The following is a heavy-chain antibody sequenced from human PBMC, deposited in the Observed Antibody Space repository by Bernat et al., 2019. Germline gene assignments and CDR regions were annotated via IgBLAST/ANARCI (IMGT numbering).Heavy chain of an antibody. CDR3: ARDGQQLVSPVDY. V-gene: IGHV3-21*05. J-gene: IGHJ4*02. CDR2: ISSSSSYI. D-gene: IGHD6-6*01. CDR1: GFTFSSYS. Sequence: EVQLVESGGGLVKPGASLRLSCAASGFTFSSYSMNWVRQAPGKGLEWVSYISSSSSYIYYADSVKGRFTISRDNAKNSLYLQMNSLRAEDTAVYYCARDGQQLVSPVDYWGQGTLVTVSS.